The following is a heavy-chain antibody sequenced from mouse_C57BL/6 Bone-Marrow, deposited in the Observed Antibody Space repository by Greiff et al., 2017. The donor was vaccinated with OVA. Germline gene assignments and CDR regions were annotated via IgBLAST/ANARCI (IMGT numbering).Heavy chain of an antibody. Sequence: EVMLVESGGGLVKPGGSLKLSCAASGFTFSSYAMSWVRPTPETRLECVATISDGGSYTYYPDNVKGRFTISRDNAKNNLYLQMSHLKSEDTAMYYCARVPYYYAMDYWGQGTSVTVSS. CDR3: ARVPYYYAMDY. CDR2: ISDGGSYT. V-gene: IGHV5-4*03. J-gene: IGHJ4*01. CDR1: GFTFSSYA. D-gene: IGHD5-1*01.